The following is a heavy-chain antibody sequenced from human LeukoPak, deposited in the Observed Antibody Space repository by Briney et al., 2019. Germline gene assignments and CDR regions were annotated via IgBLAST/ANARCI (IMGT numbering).Heavy chain of an antibody. CDR3: AREEDSSGYSDAFDI. Sequence: GGSLRLSCAASGFTVSSNYMSWVRQAPGKGLEWVSIIYSGGRTYYADSVKGRFTISRDSSKNTLYLQMNSLRAEDTAVYYCAREEDSSGYSDAFDIWGQGTMVTVSS. D-gene: IGHD3-22*01. CDR1: GFTVSSNY. V-gene: IGHV3-53*01. CDR2: IYSGGRT. J-gene: IGHJ3*02.